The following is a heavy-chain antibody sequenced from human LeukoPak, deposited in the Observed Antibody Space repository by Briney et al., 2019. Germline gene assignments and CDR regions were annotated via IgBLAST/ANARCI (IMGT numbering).Heavy chain of an antibody. Sequence: SETLSLTCAVYGGSFSGYYWSWIRQPPGKGLEWIGEINHSGSTNYNPSLKSRVTISVGTSKNQFSLKLSSVTAADTAVYYCARATANPYYYGSGSYYPVYYFDYWGQGTLVTVSS. CDR2: INHSGST. V-gene: IGHV4-34*01. CDR3: ARATANPYYYGSGSYYPVYYFDY. CDR1: GGSFSGYY. J-gene: IGHJ4*02. D-gene: IGHD3-10*01.